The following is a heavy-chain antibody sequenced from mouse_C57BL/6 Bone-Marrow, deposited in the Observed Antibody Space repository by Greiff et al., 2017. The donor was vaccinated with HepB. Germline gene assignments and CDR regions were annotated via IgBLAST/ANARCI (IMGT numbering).Heavy chain of an antibody. CDR2: IDPENGDT. CDR1: GFNIKDDY. CDR3: TTRYYGSYYAMDY. Sequence: EVQLQESGAELVRPGASVKLSCTASGFNIKDDYMHWVKQRPEQGLEWIGWIDPENGDTEYASKFQGKATITAATSSNTAYLQLSSLTSEDTAVYYCTTRYYGSYYAMDYWGQGTSVTVSS. D-gene: IGHD1-1*01. V-gene: IGHV14-4*01. J-gene: IGHJ4*01.